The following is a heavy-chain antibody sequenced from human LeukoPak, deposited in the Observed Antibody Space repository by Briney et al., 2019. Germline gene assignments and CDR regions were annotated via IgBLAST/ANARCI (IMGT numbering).Heavy chain of an antibody. CDR1: GGSVSSVNYY. CDR2: IYSSGSA. Sequence: SQTLSLTCTVSGGSVSSVNYYWSWFRQPAGKGLEWIGRIYSSGSANYNPSLKSRVTISVDTSQNQFSLKLSSVTAADTAVYYCARPKRRYCSGGSCYSVPAFDIWGQGTMVTVSS. V-gene: IGHV4-61*02. CDR3: ARPKRRYCSGGSCYSVPAFDI. D-gene: IGHD2-15*01. J-gene: IGHJ3*02.